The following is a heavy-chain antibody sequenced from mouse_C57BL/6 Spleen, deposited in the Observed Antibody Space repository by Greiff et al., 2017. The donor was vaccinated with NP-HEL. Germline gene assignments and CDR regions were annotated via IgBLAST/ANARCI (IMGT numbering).Heavy chain of an antibody. CDR2: IHPNSGST. CDR1: GYTFTSYW. Sequence: VQLQQSGAELVKPGASVKLSCKASGYTFTSYWMHWVKQRPGQGLEWIGMIHPNSGSTNYNEKFKSKATLTVDKSSSTAYMQLSSLTSEDSAVYYCARGLLRAWVAYWGQGTLVTVSA. V-gene: IGHV1-64*01. CDR3: ARGLLRAWVAY. J-gene: IGHJ3*01. D-gene: IGHD1-1*01.